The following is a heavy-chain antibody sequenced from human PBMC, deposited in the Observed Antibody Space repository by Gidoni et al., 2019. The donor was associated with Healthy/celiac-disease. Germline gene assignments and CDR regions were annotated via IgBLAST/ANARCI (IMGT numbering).Heavy chain of an antibody. V-gene: IGHV3-73*02. Sequence: EVQLVESGGGLVQPGGSLKLSCEASGFTFSGSAMHWVRQASGKGLEGVGRIRSKANSYATAYAASVKGRFTISRDDSKNTAYLQMNSLKTEDTAVYYCTTIMTSNAYWGQGTLVTVSS. CDR3: TTIMTSNAY. CDR1: GFTFSGSA. J-gene: IGHJ4*02. CDR2: IRSKANSYAT.